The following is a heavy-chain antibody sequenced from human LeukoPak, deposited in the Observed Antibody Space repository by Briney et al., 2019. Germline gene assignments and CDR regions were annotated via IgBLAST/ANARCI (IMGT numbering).Heavy chain of an antibody. CDR3: AKGTPRDGYNSGYFDY. CDR2: IGDNGDYT. CDR1: GSTFSSYP. Sequence: GGSLSLSCAASGSTFSSYPMSWVRQAPRKGLEWFSIIGDNGDYTYYADSVKGRFTISRDNSKNTLYLQMNSLRAEDTAVYYCAKGTPRDGYNSGYFDYWGQGTLVTVSS. V-gene: IGHV3-23*01. J-gene: IGHJ4*02. D-gene: IGHD5-24*01.